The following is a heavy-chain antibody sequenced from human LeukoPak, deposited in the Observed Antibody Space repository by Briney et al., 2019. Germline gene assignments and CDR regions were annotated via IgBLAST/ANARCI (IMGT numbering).Heavy chain of an antibody. Sequence: PSETLSLTCTVSGGSISSYYWSRIRQPPGKGLEWIGYIYYSGSTNYNPSLKSRVTLSVDTSKNQFSLKLSSVTAADTAVYYCGREGIPYSPSPYYFDYWGQGNLVTVSS. D-gene: IGHD3-9*01. CDR1: GGSISSYY. CDR3: GREGIPYSPSPYYFDY. CDR2: IYYSGST. V-gene: IGHV4-59*13. J-gene: IGHJ4*02.